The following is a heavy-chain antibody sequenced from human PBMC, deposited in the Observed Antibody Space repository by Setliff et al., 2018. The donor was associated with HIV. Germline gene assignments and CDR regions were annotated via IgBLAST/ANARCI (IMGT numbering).Heavy chain of an antibody. Sequence: SETLSLTCTVSGASSIYFWGWIRQPPGKGLEWIGSVYYSGSTYYNPSLKSRVTISIDTSKNQFSLKLNSVTAADTAVYYCAKDRSGSYRTFDYWGPGILVTVSS. J-gene: IGHJ4*02. D-gene: IGHD1-26*01. CDR1: GASSIYF. CDR2: VYYSGST. CDR3: AKDRSGSYRTFDY. V-gene: IGHV4-39*07.